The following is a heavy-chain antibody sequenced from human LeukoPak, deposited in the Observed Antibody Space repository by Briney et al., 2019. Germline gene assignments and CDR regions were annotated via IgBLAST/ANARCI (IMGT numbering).Heavy chain of an antibody. CDR3: ARDRGYYYDSSGYYRPNNFDY. D-gene: IGHD3-22*01. J-gene: IGHJ4*02. CDR2: ISAYNGNT. Sequence: ASVKVSCKASGYTFTSYGISWVRQAPGQGLEWMGWISAYNGNTNYAQKLQGRVTMTTDTSTSTAYMELRSLRSDDTAVYYCARDRGYYYDSSGYYRPNNFDYWGQGTLVTVSS. CDR1: GYTFTSYG. V-gene: IGHV1-18*01.